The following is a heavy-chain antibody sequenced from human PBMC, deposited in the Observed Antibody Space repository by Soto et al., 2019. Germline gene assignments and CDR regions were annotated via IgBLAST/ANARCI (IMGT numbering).Heavy chain of an antibody. Sequence: GGSLRLSCAASGFTFSSYAMHWVRQAPGKGLEWVAVISYDGSNKYYADSVKGRFTISRDNSKNTLYLQMNSLRAEDTAVYYCARDHLYYYDSSGYDYWGQGTLVTVSS. D-gene: IGHD3-22*01. CDR3: ARDHLYYYDSSGYDY. J-gene: IGHJ4*02. V-gene: IGHV3-30-3*01. CDR2: ISYDGSNK. CDR1: GFTFSSYA.